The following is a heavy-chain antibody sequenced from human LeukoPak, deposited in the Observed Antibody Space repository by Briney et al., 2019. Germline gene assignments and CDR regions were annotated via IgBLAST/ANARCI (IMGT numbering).Heavy chain of an antibody. J-gene: IGHJ4*02. D-gene: IGHD3-10*01. V-gene: IGHV4-59*08. CDR1: GGSISSYY. CDR3: ASHTYYYGSGLTFDY. Sequence: PSETLSLTCTVSGGSISSYYWSWIRQPPGKGLEWIGYIYYSGSTNYNPSLKSRVTISVDTSKNHFSLKLSSVTAADTAVYYCASHTYYYGSGLTFDYWGQGTLVTVSS. CDR2: IYYSGST.